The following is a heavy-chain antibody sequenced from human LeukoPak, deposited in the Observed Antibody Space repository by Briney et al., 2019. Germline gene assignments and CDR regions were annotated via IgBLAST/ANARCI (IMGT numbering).Heavy chain of an antibody. CDR2: IYYSGST. CDR3: ASGYSSGWYGV. Sequence: SETLSLTCTVSGGSISSHYWSWIRQPPRKGLEWIGYIYYSGSTNYNPSLKSRVTISVDTSKNQFSLKLSSVTAADTAVYYCASGYSSGWYGVWGQGTLVTVSS. J-gene: IGHJ4*02. CDR1: GGSISSHY. V-gene: IGHV4-59*08. D-gene: IGHD6-19*01.